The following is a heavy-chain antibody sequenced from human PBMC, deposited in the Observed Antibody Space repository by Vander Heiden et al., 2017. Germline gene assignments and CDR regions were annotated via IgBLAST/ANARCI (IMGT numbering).Heavy chain of an antibody. V-gene: IGHV3-9*01. J-gene: IGHJ4*02. CDR3: AKDMSSTVVTPGDY. CDR2: ISWNSGSI. Sequence: EVKLVESGGGLVQPGRSLRLSCAASGFTFDDYAMHWVRQAPGKGLEWVSGISWNSGSIGYADSVKGRFTISRDNAKNSLYLQMNSLRAEDTALYYCAKDMSSTVVTPGDYWGQGTLVTVSS. D-gene: IGHD4-17*01. CDR1: GFTFDDYA.